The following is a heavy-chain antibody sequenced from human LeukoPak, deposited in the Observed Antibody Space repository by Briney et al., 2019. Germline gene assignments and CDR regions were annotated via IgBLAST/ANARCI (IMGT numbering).Heavy chain of an antibody. CDR1: GHIFTSYC. D-gene: IGHD6-6*01. J-gene: IGHJ4*02. Sequence: GESLTISCTASGHIFTSYCITWVRQIPGKGLEWMGMIDPTDSYTNYSPSFQGHVTISTDKSISTAYLHWTSLKASDTAIYYCARRGRSSSNFDFWGQGTLVTVSS. V-gene: IGHV5-10-1*01. CDR3: ARRGRSSSNFDF. CDR2: IDPTDSYT.